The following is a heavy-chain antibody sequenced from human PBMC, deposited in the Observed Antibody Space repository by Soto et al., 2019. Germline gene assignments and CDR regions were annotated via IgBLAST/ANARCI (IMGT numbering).Heavy chain of an antibody. CDR1: GYPFTTYY. CDR2: INPSGGST. CDR3: ARDTIYYNTTDYSFDY. J-gene: IGHJ4*02. V-gene: IGHV1-46*03. D-gene: IGHD3-22*01. Sequence: ASVKVSCKASGYPFTTYYMHWVRQAPGQGLEWMGIINPSGGSTTYAQKFQGRVIMTRDTSTSTLYMEMTSQRTEDTTVYYCARDTIYYNTTDYSFDYWGQGTLVTVSS.